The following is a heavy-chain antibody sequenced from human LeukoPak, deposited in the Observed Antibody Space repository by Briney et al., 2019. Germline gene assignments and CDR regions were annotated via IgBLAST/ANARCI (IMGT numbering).Heavy chain of an antibody. CDR3: AKSRTIFGVVIDRCYFDY. J-gene: IGHJ4*02. Sequence: GGSLRLSCAASGFTFSSYAMSWVRQAPGKGLEWVSAISVSGGSTYYADSVKGRFTISRDNSKNTLYLQMNSLRAEDTAVYYCAKSRTIFGVVIDRCYFDYWGQGTLVTVSS. CDR2: ISVSGGST. V-gene: IGHV3-23*01. D-gene: IGHD3-3*01. CDR1: GFTFSSYA.